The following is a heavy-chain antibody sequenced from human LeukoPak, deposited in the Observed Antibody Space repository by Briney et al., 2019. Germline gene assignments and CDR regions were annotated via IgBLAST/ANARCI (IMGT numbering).Heavy chain of an antibody. CDR1: GYTFTSYY. V-gene: IGHV1-46*03. CDR3: ARGYCSSTSCYTTEYFQH. J-gene: IGHJ1*01. D-gene: IGHD2-2*02. CDR2: INPSGGST. Sequence: ASVKISCKASGYTFTSYYMHWVRQAPRQGLEWMGIINPSGGSTSYAQKFQGRVTMTRDTSTSTVYMEPSSLRSEDTAVYYCARGYCSSTSCYTTEYFQHWGQGTLVTVSS.